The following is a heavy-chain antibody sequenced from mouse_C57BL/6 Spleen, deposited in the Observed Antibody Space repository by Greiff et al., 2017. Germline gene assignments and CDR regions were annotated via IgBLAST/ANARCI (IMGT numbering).Heavy chain of an antibody. J-gene: IGHJ3*01. CDR1: GYTFTSYW. Sequence: VQLQQSGAELVMPGASVKLSCKASGYTFTSYWMHWVKQRPGQGLEWIGEIDPSDSYTNYNQKFKGKSTLTVDKSSSTAYMQLSSLTSEDSAVYYCAIDSSGFAWFAYWGQGTLVTVSA. V-gene: IGHV1-69*01. D-gene: IGHD3-2*02. CDR2: IDPSDSYT. CDR3: AIDSSGFAWFAY.